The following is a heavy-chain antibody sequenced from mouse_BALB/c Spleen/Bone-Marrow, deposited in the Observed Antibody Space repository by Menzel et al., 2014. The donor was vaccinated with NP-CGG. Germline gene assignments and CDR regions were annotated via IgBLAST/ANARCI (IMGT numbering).Heavy chain of an antibody. CDR2: IDPYYGGT. CDR1: GYSFTGYN. J-gene: IGHJ2*01. D-gene: IGHD2-10*02. V-gene: IGHV1S135*01. CDR3: AREKYVNSPYFDY. Sequence: EVQLVESGPELEKPGASVKISCKASGYSFTGYNMNWVKQSNGKSLEWIGNIDPYYGGTSYNQKFKGKATLTVDKSSSTASMQLKSLTSKDSAVYNCAREKYVNSPYFDYWGQGTTLTVSS.